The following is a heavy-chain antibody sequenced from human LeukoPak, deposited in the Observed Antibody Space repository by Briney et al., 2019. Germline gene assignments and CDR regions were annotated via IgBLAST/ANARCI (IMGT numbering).Heavy chain of an antibody. CDR2: FDPEDGET. D-gene: IGHD3-22*01. Sequence: ASVKVSCKVSGYTLTELSMHWVRQAPGKGLEWMGGFDPEDGETIYAQKFQGRVTMTRNTSISTAYMELSSLRSEDTAVYYCARGSPSYDSSGYFDYWGQGTLVTVSS. CDR3: ARGSPSYDSSGYFDY. CDR1: GYTLTELS. V-gene: IGHV1-24*01. J-gene: IGHJ4*02.